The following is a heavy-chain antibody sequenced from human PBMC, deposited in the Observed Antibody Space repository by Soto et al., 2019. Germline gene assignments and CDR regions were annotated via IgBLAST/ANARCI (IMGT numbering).Heavy chain of an antibody. J-gene: IGHJ4*02. Sequence: QITLKESGPTLVKPTQTLTLTCTFSGFSLTTNGVAVGWIRQPPGKALEWLALIYWDDDKRYSPSLKSRLTITKDTSRNQVVLTMTNMDPVDTATYFCSHRRLETPFDSWGQGTLVTVSS. V-gene: IGHV2-5*02. CDR3: SHRRLETPFDS. D-gene: IGHD1-1*01. CDR2: IYWDDDK. CDR1: GFSLTTNGVA.